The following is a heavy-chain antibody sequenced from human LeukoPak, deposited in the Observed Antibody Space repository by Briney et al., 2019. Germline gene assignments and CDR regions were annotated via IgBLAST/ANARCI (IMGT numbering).Heavy chain of an antibody. D-gene: IGHD4-23*01. CDR2: IYSGGST. J-gene: IGHJ4*02. CDR1: GFTVSSNY. Sequence: PGGSLRLSCAASGFTVSSNYMSWVRQAPGKGLEWVSVIYSGGSTYYADSVKGRFTISRHNSKNTLYLQMNSLRAEDTAVYYCARDFDAGGTPGDDFDYWGRGTLVTVSS. CDR3: ARDFDAGGTPGDDFDY. V-gene: IGHV3-53*01.